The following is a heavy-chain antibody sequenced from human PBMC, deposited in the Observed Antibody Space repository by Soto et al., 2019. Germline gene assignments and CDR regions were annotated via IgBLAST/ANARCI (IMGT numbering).Heavy chain of an antibody. V-gene: IGHV1-46*01. CDR2: IHPDGGHT. Sequence: GASVKVSCKTSGYTFTNYYVQWVLQAPGQGLEWMGVIHPDGGHTTYSQKFQDRVTMTRDTFTTTIYMELSSLRSEDTAVYYCARGDNDYWGQGTLVTVSS. CDR1: GYTFTNYY. J-gene: IGHJ4*02. CDR3: ARGDNDY.